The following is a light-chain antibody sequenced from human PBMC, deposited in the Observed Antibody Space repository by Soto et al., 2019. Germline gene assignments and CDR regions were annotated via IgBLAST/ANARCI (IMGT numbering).Light chain of an antibody. Sequence: EIVLTQSPGTLSLSPGERATLSCRASQGVSSSYLAWYQQTPGQAPRLLIYVASSRATGIPARLSGSVFGSDFPLIISRLEPEYFAVYYCQKYGSSPSTFGPGTKVEIK. CDR1: QGVSSSY. J-gene: IGKJ3*01. CDR3: QKYGSSPST. CDR2: VAS. V-gene: IGKV3-20*01.